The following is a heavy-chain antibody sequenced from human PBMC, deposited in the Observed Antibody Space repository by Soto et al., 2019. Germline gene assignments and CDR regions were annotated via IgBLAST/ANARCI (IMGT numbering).Heavy chain of an antibody. Sequence: QVQLQESGPGLVKPSQTLSLTCTVSGGSISSGGYYWSWIRQHPGKGLEWIGYIYYSGSTYYNPSLKSRVTISVDTSKNPFSLKLSSVNAADTAVYYCAREIVVVAATPDRYYYYYMDVWGKGTTVTVSS. J-gene: IGHJ6*03. CDR1: GGSISSGGYY. CDR2: IYYSGST. V-gene: IGHV4-31*03. D-gene: IGHD2-15*01. CDR3: AREIVVVAATPDRYYYYYMDV.